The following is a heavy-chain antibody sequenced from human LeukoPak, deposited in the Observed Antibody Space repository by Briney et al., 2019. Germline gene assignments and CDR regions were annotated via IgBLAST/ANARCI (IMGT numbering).Heavy chain of an antibody. Sequence: GGSLRLSCAASGSTFSSYAMHWVRQAPGKGLEWVAVISYDGSNKYYADSVKGRFTISRDNSKNTLYLQMNSLRAEDTAVYYCARDHYYDSSGYPQYYYYYYMDVWGKGTTVTVSS. CDR2: ISYDGSNK. D-gene: IGHD3-22*01. J-gene: IGHJ6*03. V-gene: IGHV3-30-3*01. CDR1: GSTFSSYA. CDR3: ARDHYYDSSGYPQYYYYYYMDV.